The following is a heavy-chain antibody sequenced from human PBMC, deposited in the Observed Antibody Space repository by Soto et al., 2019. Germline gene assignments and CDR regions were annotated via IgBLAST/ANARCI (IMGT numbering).Heavy chain of an antibody. CDR2: ISGSGGST. Sequence: PGGSLRLSCAASGFTFSSYAMSWVRQAPGKGLEWVSAISGSGGSTYYADSVKGRFTISRDNSKNTLYLQMNSLRAEDTAVYYCAKDGAPNLSITMIAVVHSGPEYFQHWGQGTLVTVSS. D-gene: IGHD3-22*01. J-gene: IGHJ1*01. CDR1: GFTFSSYA. V-gene: IGHV3-23*01. CDR3: AKDGAPNLSITMIAVVHSGPEYFQH.